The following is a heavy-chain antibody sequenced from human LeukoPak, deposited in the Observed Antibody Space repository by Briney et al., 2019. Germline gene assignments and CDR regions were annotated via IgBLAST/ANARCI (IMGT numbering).Heavy chain of an antibody. D-gene: IGHD4-11*01. CDR3: ARDSNPGNWFDP. V-gene: IGHV4-59*01. CDR1: GGSISSYY. CDR2: IYYSGST. Sequence: SETLSLTCTVSGGSISSYYWSWIRQPPGKGLEWIGYIYYSGSTNYNPSLKSRGTISVDTSKNQFSLKLSSVTAADTAVYYCARDSNPGNWFDPWGQGTLVTVSS. J-gene: IGHJ5*02.